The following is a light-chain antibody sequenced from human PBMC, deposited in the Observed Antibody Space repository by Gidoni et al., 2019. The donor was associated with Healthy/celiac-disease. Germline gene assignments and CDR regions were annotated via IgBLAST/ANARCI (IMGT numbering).Light chain of an antibody. CDR2: AES. J-gene: IGKJ1*01. V-gene: IGKV1-39*01. Sequence: IQLTQSPSSLSASVGDRVTITCRASQSVSSYLNWYQQKPGQAPKLLIYAESSLQSGVPARFSGSGSGTDFTLTISSLHPEDFAVYYCQQNYSSPRTFGQGTKVEIK. CDR3: QQNYSSPRT. CDR1: QSVSSY.